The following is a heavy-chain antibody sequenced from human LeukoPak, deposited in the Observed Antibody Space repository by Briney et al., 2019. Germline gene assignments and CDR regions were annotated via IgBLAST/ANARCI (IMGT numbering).Heavy chain of an antibody. CDR3: AGRNSGYDSFFWFDP. V-gene: IGHV4-34*01. D-gene: IGHD5-12*01. CDR2: INHSGST. J-gene: IGHJ5*02. CDR1: GGSFSGYY. Sequence: SETLSLTCAVYGGSFSGYYWSWIRQPPGKGLEWIGEINHSGSTNYNPSLKSRVTISVDTSKNQFSLKLSSVTAADTAVYYCAGRNSGYDSFFWFDPWGQETLVTVSS.